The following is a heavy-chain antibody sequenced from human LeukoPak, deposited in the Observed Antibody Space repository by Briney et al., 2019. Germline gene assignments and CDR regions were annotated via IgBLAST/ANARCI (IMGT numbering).Heavy chain of an antibody. CDR2: IYYSGST. CDR1: GGSISSSSYY. Sequence: KPSETLSFTCTVSGGSISSSSYYWGWIRQPPGKGLEWIGYIYYSGSTNYNPSLKSRVTISVDTSKNQFSLKLSSVTAADTAVYYCARGRRATFDPWGQGTLVTVSS. J-gene: IGHJ5*02. D-gene: IGHD2-15*01. V-gene: IGHV4-61*05. CDR3: ARGRRATFDP.